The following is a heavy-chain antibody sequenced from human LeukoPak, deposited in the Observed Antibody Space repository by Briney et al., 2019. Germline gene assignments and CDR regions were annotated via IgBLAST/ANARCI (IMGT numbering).Heavy chain of an antibody. J-gene: IGHJ4*02. Sequence: PGGSLRLSCAASGFTFSSYAMSWVRQAPGKGLEWVSAIGAGGGSTYYADSVKGRFTISRDNSKNTLYLETNSLRAEDTAIYYCAKVPSSGWYFDYWGQGALVTVSS. CDR3: AKVPSSGWYFDY. V-gene: IGHV3-23*01. D-gene: IGHD6-19*01. CDR1: GFTFSSYA. CDR2: IGAGGGST.